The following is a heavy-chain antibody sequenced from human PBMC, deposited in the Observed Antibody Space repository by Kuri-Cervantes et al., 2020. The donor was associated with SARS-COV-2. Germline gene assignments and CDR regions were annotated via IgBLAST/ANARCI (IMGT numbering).Heavy chain of an antibody. J-gene: IGHJ4*02. D-gene: IGHD3-3*01. CDR2: VRGKANNYAT. V-gene: IGHV3-73*01. Sequence: GGSLRLSCEVSGFLFSASAIHWVRQASGKGLEWVGRVRGKANNYATAYAASVKGRFTISRDDSKSIAYLQMNSLKTEDTAVYYCTRNDFWSGYYFDYWGQGTLVTVSS. CDR3: TRNDFWSGYYFDY. CDR1: GFLFSASA.